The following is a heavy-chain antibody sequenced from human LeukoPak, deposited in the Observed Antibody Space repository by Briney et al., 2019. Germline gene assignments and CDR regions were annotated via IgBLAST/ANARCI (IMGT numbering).Heavy chain of an antibody. D-gene: IGHD3-3*02. Sequence: GGSLRLACAASGFTVSTNYMNWVRQAPGKGLEWVSILYSGSSTYYADSVEGRFTISKDSSKNTLFLQMNDLRAEDTAVYYCARVGDHFHWYLDLWGRGTLVTVSS. J-gene: IGHJ2*01. CDR3: ARVGDHFHWYLDL. CDR1: GFTVSTNY. CDR2: LYSGSST. V-gene: IGHV3-53*01.